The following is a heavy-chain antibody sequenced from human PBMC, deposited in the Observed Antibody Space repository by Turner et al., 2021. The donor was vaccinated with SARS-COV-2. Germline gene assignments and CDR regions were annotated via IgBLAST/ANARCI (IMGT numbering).Heavy chain of an antibody. CDR1: GFPFRSSS. Sequence: VQLVESGGGLVKPGGSLRLSCAASGFPFRSSSMNWVRQAPEKGLEWVASINSGSSYIYYADSLKGRVTISRDNTKRSLFLQMNSLRVEDTAVYYCTRSRDYYGSGTYYNYDYWGQGTLVTVSS. J-gene: IGHJ4*02. D-gene: IGHD3-10*01. CDR2: INSGSSYI. V-gene: IGHV3-21*02. CDR3: TRSRDYYGSGTYYNYDY.